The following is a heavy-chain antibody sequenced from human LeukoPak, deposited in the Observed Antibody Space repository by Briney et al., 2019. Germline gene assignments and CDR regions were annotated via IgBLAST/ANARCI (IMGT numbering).Heavy chain of an antibody. D-gene: IGHD6-19*01. CDR3: ARGGCSGWSRYYYYYYMDV. V-gene: IGHV4-38-2*02. CDR1: GYSISSGYY. CDR2: IYHSGST. J-gene: IGHJ6*03. Sequence: SETLSLTCTVSGYSISSGYYWGWIRQPPGKGLEWIGSIYHSGSTYYNPSLKSRVTISVDTSKNQFSLKLSSVTAADTAVYYCARGGCSGWSRYYYYYYMDVWGKGTPVTVSS.